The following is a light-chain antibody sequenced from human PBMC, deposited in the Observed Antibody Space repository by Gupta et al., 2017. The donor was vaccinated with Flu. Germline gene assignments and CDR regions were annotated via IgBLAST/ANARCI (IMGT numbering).Light chain of an antibody. CDR2: DAS. CDR1: QSVSSY. CDR3: QQRSNWPLT. V-gene: IGKV3-11*01. J-gene: IGKJ4*01. Sequence: EIVLTQSPATLSLSPGERATLSCRASQSVSSYLAWSQQKPGQAPRLLIYDASNRATGIPARFSGSGSGTDFTRTISSLEPEDFAVDDCQQRSNWPLTLGGGTKVEIK.